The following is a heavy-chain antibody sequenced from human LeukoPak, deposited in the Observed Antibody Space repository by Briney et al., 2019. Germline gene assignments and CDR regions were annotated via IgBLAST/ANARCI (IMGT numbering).Heavy chain of an antibody. D-gene: IGHD6-13*01. CDR2: INHSGST. CDR1: GGSFSGYY. Sequence: SETLSLTCAVYGGSFSGYYWSWIRQPPGKGLEWIGEINHSGSTNYNPSLKSRVTISVDTSENQFSLKLSSVTAADTAVYYCARGPQYSSSWYGYWGQGTLVTVSS. V-gene: IGHV4-34*01. CDR3: ARGPQYSSSWYGY. J-gene: IGHJ4*02.